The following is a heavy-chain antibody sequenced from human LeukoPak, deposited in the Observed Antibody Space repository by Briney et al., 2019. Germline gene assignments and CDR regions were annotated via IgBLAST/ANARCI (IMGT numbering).Heavy chain of an antibody. CDR3: ATKTYYYDSSGYYVIFDY. J-gene: IGHJ4*02. CDR1: GYTFTSYD. D-gene: IGHD3-22*01. CDR2: FDPEDGET. Sequence: HGASVKVSCKASGYTFTSYDINWVRQATGQGLEWMGGFDPEDGETIYAQKFQGRVTMTEGTSTDTAYMELSSLRSEDTAVYYCATKTYYYDSSGYYVIFDYWGQGTLVTVSS. V-gene: IGHV1-24*01.